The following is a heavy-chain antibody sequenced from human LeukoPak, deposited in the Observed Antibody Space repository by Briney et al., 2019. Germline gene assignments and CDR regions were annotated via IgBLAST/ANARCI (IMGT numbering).Heavy chain of an antibody. V-gene: IGHV4-31*03. CDR1: GGSISSGGYS. CDR2: IYYSGSA. D-gene: IGHD1-14*01. Sequence: SSQTLSLTCTVSGGSISSGGYSWSWIRQHPGRGLEWIGCIYYSGSAYYNPSLQSRVTISLDTSKNQFSLKLSSVTAADTAVYYCARGTRVSRGDFFDPWGQGTLVTVSS. CDR3: ARGTRVSRGDFFDP. J-gene: IGHJ5*02.